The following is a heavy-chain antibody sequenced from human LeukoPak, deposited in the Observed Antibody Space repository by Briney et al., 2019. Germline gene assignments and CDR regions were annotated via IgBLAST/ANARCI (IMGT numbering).Heavy chain of an antibody. CDR1: GGSISRGGYS. J-gene: IGHJ4*02. D-gene: IGHD3-10*01. CDR3: AGGVRGAIDY. V-gene: IGHV4-30-2*01. CDR2: IYQSGST. Sequence: SQTLCLTCAVSGGSISRGGYSGSWIRQPPGKGLEWIGYIYQSGSTYYNPSLKSRVTISVDRSKNKFSLKLSAVTAADTAVDCCAGGVRGAIDYWGQGTLVTVSS.